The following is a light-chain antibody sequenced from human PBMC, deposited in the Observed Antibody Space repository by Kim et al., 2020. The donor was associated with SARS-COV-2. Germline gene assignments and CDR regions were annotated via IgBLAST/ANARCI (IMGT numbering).Light chain of an antibody. J-gene: IGKJ1*01. CDR3: QHRSPWLT. V-gene: IGKV3-11*01. Sequence: SVHPGNRATRACRASQSVNKYLAWYQQKPGQAPRLLIYDATSRATGVPARFSGSASGTDFTLVISSLEPEDFAVYYCQHRSPWLTFGQGTKVDIK. CDR1: QSVNKY. CDR2: DAT.